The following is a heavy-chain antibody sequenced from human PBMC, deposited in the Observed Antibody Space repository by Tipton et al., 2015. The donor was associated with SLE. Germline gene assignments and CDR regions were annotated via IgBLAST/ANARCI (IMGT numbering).Heavy chain of an antibody. CDR2: VYTSGSP. CDR3: ARTLDARDI. J-gene: IGHJ3*02. Sequence: TLSLTCTVSGVSISSDSYYWNWIRQPAGTGLEWIGRVYTSGSPYYNPSLQSRVVMSMDKSKNQFSLKLTAVTAADTAVYYCARTLDARDIWRQGTMVTVSS. CDR1: GVSISSDSYY. V-gene: IGHV4-61*02.